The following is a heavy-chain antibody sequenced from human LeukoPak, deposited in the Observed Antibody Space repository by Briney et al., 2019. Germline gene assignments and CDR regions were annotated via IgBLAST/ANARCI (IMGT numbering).Heavy chain of an antibody. CDR1: GGTFSSYA. CDR2: IIPIFGTA. Sequence: GASVKVSCKASGGTFSSYANSWVRQAPGQGLEWMGGIIPIFGTANYAQKFQGRVTITADESTSTAYMELSSLRSEDTAVYYCARGPLSSSWYNILQHWGQGTLVTVSS. V-gene: IGHV1-69*13. D-gene: IGHD6-13*01. J-gene: IGHJ1*01. CDR3: ARGPLSSSWYNILQH.